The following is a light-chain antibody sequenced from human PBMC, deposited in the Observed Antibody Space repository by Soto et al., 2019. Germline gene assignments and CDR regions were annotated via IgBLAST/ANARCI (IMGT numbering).Light chain of an antibody. CDR1: QSVSSY. V-gene: IGKV3-11*01. Sequence: EIVLTQSPATLSLSPGERATLSCRASQSVSSYLAWYQQKPGQAPRLLIYDASNRATGIPARFSGSGSGTDFTLTISSLEPEDFAGYYCQQRSNWITLGQGTRLEIK. J-gene: IGKJ5*01. CDR2: DAS. CDR3: QQRSNWIT.